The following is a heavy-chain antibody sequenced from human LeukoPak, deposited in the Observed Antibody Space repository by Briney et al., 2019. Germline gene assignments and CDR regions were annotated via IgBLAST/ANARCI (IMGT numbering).Heavy chain of an antibody. CDR3: ARVGSRHCSSTSCLDY. CDR1: GGTFSIYA. D-gene: IGHD2-2*01. Sequence: ASVKVSCKPSGGTFSIYAISGVRQAPGQGLEWMGGIIPIFGTANYAQKFQGRVTITADKSTSTAYMELSSLRSEDTAMYYCARVGSRHCSSTSCLDYWGQGTLVTVSS. V-gene: IGHV1-69*06. CDR2: IIPIFGTA. J-gene: IGHJ4*02.